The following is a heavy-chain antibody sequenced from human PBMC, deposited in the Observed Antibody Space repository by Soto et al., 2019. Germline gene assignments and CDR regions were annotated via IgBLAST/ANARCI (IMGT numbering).Heavy chain of an antibody. V-gene: IGHV4-39*01. CDR3: ARQTGGFGYYFDY. CDR2: IYHSGST. D-gene: IGHD3-16*01. Sequence: QLQLQDSGPGLVKPSETLSLTCTVSGGSISSSSYYWGWIRQPPGKELEWIAAIYHSGSTYYHPSLSTRVTISVDTSKIQFSLRLTSLTAADTAVYFCARQTGGFGYYFDYWGPGTLVSVSS. CDR1: GGSISSSSYY. J-gene: IGHJ4*02.